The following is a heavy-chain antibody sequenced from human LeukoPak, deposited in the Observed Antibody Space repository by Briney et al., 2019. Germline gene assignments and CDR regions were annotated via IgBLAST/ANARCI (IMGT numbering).Heavy chain of an antibody. J-gene: IGHJ4*02. V-gene: IGHV3-11*01. D-gene: IGHD2/OR15-2a*01. CDR1: GFTFSDFY. CDR2: ISDSGTSM. Sequence: GGSLRLSCVASGFTFSDFYMSWISQAPGKGLEWVSLISDSGTSMYYADSVQGRFTISRDNTKNSLYLQMNSPKAEDTAVYYCARDRRPSSYLGNSNWGQGTLVTVSS. CDR3: ARDRRPSSYLGNSN.